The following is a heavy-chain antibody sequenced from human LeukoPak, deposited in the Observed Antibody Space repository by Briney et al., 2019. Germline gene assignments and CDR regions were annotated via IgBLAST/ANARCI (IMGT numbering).Heavy chain of an antibody. CDR3: AREPPGY. J-gene: IGHJ4*02. CDR1: GGSFTSGNYY. CDR2: IYTNGGA. Sequence: SETLSLTCTVSGGSFTSGNYYWDWIRQPAGKGLEWIGRIYTNGGASYNPSLKSRVTISIDASKNQFSLKLSSVTAADTAVYYCAREPPGYWGQGILVTVSS. V-gene: IGHV4-61*02.